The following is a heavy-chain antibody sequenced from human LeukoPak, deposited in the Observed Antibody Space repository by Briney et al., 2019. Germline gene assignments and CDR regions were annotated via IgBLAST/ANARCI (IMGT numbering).Heavy chain of an antibody. CDR1: GYTFSIYG. CDR3: ARGGLSRWYYMDV. Sequence: GASVKVSCKASGYTFSIYGFSWVRQAPGQGLEWMGWISVYNGNTNYAQKFQGRVTMTTDTSTSTAHMELRSLRSDDTAVYYCARGGLSRWYYMDVWGKGTTVTVSS. D-gene: IGHD4-23*01. V-gene: IGHV1-18*01. CDR2: ISVYNGNT. J-gene: IGHJ6*03.